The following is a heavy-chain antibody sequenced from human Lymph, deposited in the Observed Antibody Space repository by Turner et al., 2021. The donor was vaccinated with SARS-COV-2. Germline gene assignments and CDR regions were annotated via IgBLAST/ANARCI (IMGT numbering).Heavy chain of an antibody. CDR2: IYSGGST. D-gene: IGHD4-17*01. CDR3: ARVLPYGDYFDF. J-gene: IGHJ4*02. CDR1: GFTVSSNY. Sequence: EVQLVESGGGLIQPGGSLRRPCAASGFTVSSNYMSWVRQAPGKGLEWVSLIYSGGSTLYADSVKGRFTISRDNSKNTLYLQMNSLRADDTAVYYCARVLPYGDYFDFWGQGTLVTVSS. V-gene: IGHV3-53*01.